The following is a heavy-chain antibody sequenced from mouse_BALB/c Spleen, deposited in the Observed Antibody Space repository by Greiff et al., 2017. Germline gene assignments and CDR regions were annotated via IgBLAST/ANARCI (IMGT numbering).Heavy chain of an antibody. CDR2: IYPSDSYT. CDR3: TRTTVVAPDY. V-gene: IGHV1-69*02. CDR1: GYTFTSYW. Sequence: QVHVKQSGAELVRPGASVKLSCKASGYTFTSYWINWVKQRPGQGLEWIGNIYPSDSYTNYNQKFKDKATLTVDKSSSTAYMQLSSPTSEDSAVYYCTRTTVVAPDYWGQGTTLTVSS. J-gene: IGHJ2*01. D-gene: IGHD1-1*01.